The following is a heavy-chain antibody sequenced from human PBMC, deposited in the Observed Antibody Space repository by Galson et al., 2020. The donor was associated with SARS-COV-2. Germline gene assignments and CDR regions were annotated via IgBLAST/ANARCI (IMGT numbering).Heavy chain of an antibody. CDR1: GFTFSMYV. CDR3: AKDVGGSHVLIPAARKSDENWMDP. V-gene: IGHV3-23*01. D-gene: IGHD2-2*01. CDR2: MSGSGSNT. J-gene: IGHJ5*02. Sequence: GGSLRLSCAASGFTFSMYVMSWVRQAPGRGLEWVSSMSGSGSNTYYAGSVKGRFTISRDNFKSMLYLQMSSLRVEDTATYYCAKDVGGSHVLIPAARKSDENWMDPWGQGTLVTGSS.